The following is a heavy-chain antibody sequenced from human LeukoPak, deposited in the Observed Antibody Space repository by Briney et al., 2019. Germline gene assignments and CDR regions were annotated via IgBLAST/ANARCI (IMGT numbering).Heavy chain of an antibody. Sequence: GGSLRLSCAASGFSFSDHDMDWFRQAPGKGLDWFGRIKSRTVGGTIECAAPAKGRFHISRDYAKTTLYLQINRLRTQDRAVYYCADPGDYGVGWGQGTMVTVSS. V-gene: IGHV3-15*01. CDR2: IKSRTVGGTI. CDR3: ADPGDYGVG. J-gene: IGHJ4*02. D-gene: IGHD4-17*01. CDR1: GFSFSDHD.